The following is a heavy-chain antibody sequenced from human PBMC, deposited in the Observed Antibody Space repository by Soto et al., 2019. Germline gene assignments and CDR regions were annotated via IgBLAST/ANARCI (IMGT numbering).Heavy chain of an antibody. V-gene: IGHV3-30-3*01. CDR3: VRVGWGFSFGNGLDD. Sequence: QVQLVESGGGVVQPGGSLRLSCAASGFGFSGYSMHWVRQAPGKGLEWVAVIQHDANTIHYADSVKARFTISRDNSKNALFLEMNDLRPEDSAVYHCVRVGWGFSFGNGLDDWGHGTTVIVSS. CDR1: GFGFSGYS. J-gene: IGHJ6*02. CDR2: IQHDANTI. D-gene: IGHD5-18*01.